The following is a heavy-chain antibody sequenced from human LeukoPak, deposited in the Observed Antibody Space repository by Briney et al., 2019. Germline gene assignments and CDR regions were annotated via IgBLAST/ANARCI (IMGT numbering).Heavy chain of an antibody. V-gene: IGHV4-30-4*08. CDR3: ARADVDTAMVDY. CDR2: IYYSGST. D-gene: IGHD5-18*01. J-gene: IGHJ4*02. CDR1: GGSISSGDYY. Sequence: PSETLSLTCTVSGGSISSGDYYWRWIRQPPGRGLEWIGYIYYSGSTYYNPSLKSRVTISVDTSKNQFSLKLSSVTAADTAVYYCARADVDTAMVDYWGQGTLVTVSS.